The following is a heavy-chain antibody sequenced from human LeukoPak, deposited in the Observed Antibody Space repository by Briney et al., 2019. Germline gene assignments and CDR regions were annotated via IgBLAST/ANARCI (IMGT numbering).Heavy chain of an antibody. CDR1: GFTFSSYS. V-gene: IGHV3-21*01. CDR2: ISSGSSYI. Sequence: GGSLRLSCAASGFTFSSYSMNWVRQAPGKGLEWVSSISSGSSYIYYADSVKGRFTISRDNAKNSLYLQMNSLRAEDTAVYYCASGDGIAAAGTGFDYWGQGTLVTVSS. CDR3: ASGDGIAAAGTGFDY. J-gene: IGHJ4*02. D-gene: IGHD6-13*01.